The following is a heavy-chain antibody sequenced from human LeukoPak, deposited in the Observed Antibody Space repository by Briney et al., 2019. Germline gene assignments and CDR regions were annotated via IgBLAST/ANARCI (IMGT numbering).Heavy chain of an antibody. CDR1: GFTFSSYA. CDR3: ARDQAATATYFDY. CDR2: ISGSGGST. J-gene: IGHJ4*02. D-gene: IGHD6-25*01. Sequence: GGSLRVSCAASGFTFSSYAMSRVRQAPGKGLEWVSAISGSGGSTYYADSVKGRFTISRDYSKNTLYLQMNSLRAEDTAVYYCARDQAATATYFDYWGQGTLVTVSS. V-gene: IGHV3-23*01.